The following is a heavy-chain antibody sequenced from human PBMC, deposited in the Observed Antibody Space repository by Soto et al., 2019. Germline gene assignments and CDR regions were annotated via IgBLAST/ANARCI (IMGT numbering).Heavy chain of an antibody. CDR3: QQRYYDSSGDAVDI. CDR2: INHSGST. CDR1: GGSFSGYY. Sequence: PSETLSLTCAVYGGSFSGYYWSWIRQPPGKGLEWIGEINHSGSTNYNPSLKSRVTISVDTSKNQFSLKLSSVTAADTAVYYCQQRYYDSSGDAVDIWGQGTMVT. J-gene: IGHJ3*02. V-gene: IGHV4-34*01. D-gene: IGHD3-22*01.